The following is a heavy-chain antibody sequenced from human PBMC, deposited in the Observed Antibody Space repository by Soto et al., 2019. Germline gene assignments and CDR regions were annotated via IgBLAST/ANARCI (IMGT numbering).Heavy chain of an antibody. J-gene: IGHJ5*02. CDR2: IYHSGST. D-gene: IGHD3-10*01. V-gene: IGHV4-38-2*02. CDR1: GYSISSGYY. Sequence: SETLSLTCAVSGYSISSGYYWGWIRQPPGKGLEWIGSIYHSGSTYYNPSLKSRVTISVDTSKNQFSLKLSSVTAADTAVYYCERDLLVLPRWFDPWGQGTLVTVSS. CDR3: ERDLLVLPRWFDP.